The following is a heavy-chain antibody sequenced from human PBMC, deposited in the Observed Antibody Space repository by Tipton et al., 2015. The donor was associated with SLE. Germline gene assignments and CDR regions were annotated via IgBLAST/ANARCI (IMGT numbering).Heavy chain of an antibody. Sequence: TLSLTCTVSGYSISSGYYWGWIRQPPGKGPEWIGSIYHSGSTYYNPSLKSRVTISVDTSKDQFSLKLSSVTAADTAVYYCARGSITIFGVVITPTDYWGQGTLVTVSS. CDR2: IYHSGST. CDR1: GYSISSGYY. J-gene: IGHJ4*02. V-gene: IGHV4-38-2*02. CDR3: ARGSITIFGVVITPTDY. D-gene: IGHD3-3*01.